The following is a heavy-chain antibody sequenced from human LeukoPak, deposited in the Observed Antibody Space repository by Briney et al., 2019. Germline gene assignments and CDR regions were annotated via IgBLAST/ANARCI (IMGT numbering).Heavy chain of an antibody. CDR1: GGTFSSYA. CDR2: IIPIFGIA. J-gene: IGHJ4*02. D-gene: IGHD3-22*01. V-gene: IGHV1-69*04. Sequence: SVKVSRKASGGTFSSYAISWVRQAPGQGLEWMGRIIPIFGIANYAQKFQGRVTITADKSTSTAYMELSSLRSEDTAVYYCARAPDLYDSSGYLAYWGQGTLVTVSS. CDR3: ARAPDLYDSSGYLAY.